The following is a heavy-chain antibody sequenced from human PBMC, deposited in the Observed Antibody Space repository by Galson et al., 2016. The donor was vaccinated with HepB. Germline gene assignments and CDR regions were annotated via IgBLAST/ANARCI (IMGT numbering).Heavy chain of an antibody. CDR2: VSFDGTTQ. V-gene: IGHV3-30*09. D-gene: IGHD2-2*01. J-gene: IGHJ4*02. Sequence: SLRLSCAASGFNFNIYSMVWVRQAPGKGLEWVAAVSFDGTTQNYPNSVKGRFAISRDNSNNTVSLQMRTLKSEDTAFYFCARGKPGGYGWDPYQFDHWGQGVLVTVSS. CDR1: GFNFNIYS. CDR3: ARGKPGGYGWDPYQFDH.